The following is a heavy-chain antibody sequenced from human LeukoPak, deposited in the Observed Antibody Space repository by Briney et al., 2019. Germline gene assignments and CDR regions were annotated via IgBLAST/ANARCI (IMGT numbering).Heavy chain of an antibody. V-gene: IGHV4-4*02. CDR1: GGSISSSNW. CDR3: ARFIAAAGIYYYYYMDV. CDR2: SYHSGST. D-gene: IGHD6-13*01. Sequence: PSVTLSLTCAVSGGSISSSNWWSWVRQPRGKVLEWIGESYHSGSTNYNPSLKSRVTISVDKSKNQFSLKLSSVTAADTAVYYCARFIAAAGIYYYYYMDVWGKGTTVTVSS. J-gene: IGHJ6*03.